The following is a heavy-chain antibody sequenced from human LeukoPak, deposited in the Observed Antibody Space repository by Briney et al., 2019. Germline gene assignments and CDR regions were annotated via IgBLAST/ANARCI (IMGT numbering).Heavy chain of an antibody. V-gene: IGHV3-21*01. Sequence: GGSLRLSCTASGFTFSSYSMNWVRQAPGRGLEWVSSISGSTSYIYYADSLKGRFTISRDNAKNSVYLQIDSLRAEDTAVYYCARGRIQLWYFDYWGQGTLVTVSS. CDR3: ARGRIQLWYFDY. J-gene: IGHJ4*02. CDR2: ISGSTSYI. D-gene: IGHD5-18*01. CDR1: GFTFSSYS.